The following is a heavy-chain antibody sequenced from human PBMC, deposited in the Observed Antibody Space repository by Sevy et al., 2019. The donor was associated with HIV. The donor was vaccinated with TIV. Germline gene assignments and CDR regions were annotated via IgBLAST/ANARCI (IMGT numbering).Heavy chain of an antibody. CDR2: IKQDGSEK. V-gene: IGHV3-7*03. CDR1: GFTFSSYW. CDR3: ARGGRGVIIYH. J-gene: IGHJ5*02. Sequence: GGSLRLSCAASGFTFSSYWMSWVRQAPGKGLEWVANIKQDGSEKYYVDSVKGRFTISRDNAKNSLHLQMNSLRAEDTAVYYCARGGRGVIIYHWGQGTLVTVSS. D-gene: IGHD3-10*01.